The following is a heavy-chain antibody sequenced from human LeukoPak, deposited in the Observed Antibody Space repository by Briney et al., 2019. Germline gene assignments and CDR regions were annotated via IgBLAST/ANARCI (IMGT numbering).Heavy chain of an antibody. Sequence: SETLSLTCTVSGGSISSGSYYWSWIRQPAGKGLEWIGRIYTSGSTNYNPSLKSRVTISVDTSKNQFSLSLTSVTAADTAVYYCARVAGVEVAPATSYWGQGTLVTVSS. V-gene: IGHV4-61*02. D-gene: IGHD2-15*01. CDR2: IYTSGST. CDR3: ARVAGVEVAPATSY. CDR1: GGSISSGSYY. J-gene: IGHJ4*02.